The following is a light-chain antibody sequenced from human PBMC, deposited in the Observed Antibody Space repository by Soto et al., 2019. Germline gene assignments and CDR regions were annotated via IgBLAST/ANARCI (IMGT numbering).Light chain of an antibody. J-gene: IGKJ4*01. CDR3: QQANSFPRT. CDR1: QGFSTW. Sequence: DIQMTQSPSSVSASVGDRVTITCRASQGFSTWLAWYRRKPGRAPELLIYSASSLHSGVPSRFSGSASRTDFTLTISSLQPEDFATYYCQQANSFPRTFGGGTEVEIK. V-gene: IGKV1-12*01. CDR2: SAS.